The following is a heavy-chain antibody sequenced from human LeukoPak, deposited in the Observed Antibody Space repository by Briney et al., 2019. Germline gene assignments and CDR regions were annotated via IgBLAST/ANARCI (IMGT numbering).Heavy chain of an antibody. CDR1: GYTFTSYD. J-gene: IGHJ4*02. CDR2: MNPNSGNT. V-gene: IGHV1-8*01. Sequence: GSSVKVSCKASGYTFTSYDINWLRQATGQGLEWMGWMNPNSGNTGYAQKFEGRVTMTRNTSISTAYMELSSLRSEDTAVYYCARGQWLEPSDYWGQGTLVTVSS. D-gene: IGHD6-19*01. CDR3: ARGQWLEPSDY.